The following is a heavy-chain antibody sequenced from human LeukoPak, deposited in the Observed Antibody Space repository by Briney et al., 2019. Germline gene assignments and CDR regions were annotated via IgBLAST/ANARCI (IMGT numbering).Heavy chain of an antibody. J-gene: IGHJ4*02. CDR2: INGDGGNS. CDR1: GFTFTTYW. CDR3: ARTSPTSHFDF. Sequence: PGGSLRLSCVASGFTFTTYWMHWVRQAPGKGLVWVSRINGDGGNSNYADSVKGRFTISGDNARNTLYLQMNGLRAEDTALYYCARTSPTSHFDFWGQGTLVTVSS. D-gene: IGHD3-16*01. V-gene: IGHV3-74*01.